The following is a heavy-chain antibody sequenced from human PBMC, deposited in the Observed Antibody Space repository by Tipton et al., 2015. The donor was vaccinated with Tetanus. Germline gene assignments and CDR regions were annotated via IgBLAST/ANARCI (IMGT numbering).Heavy chain of an antibody. D-gene: IGHD3-9*01. CDR1: GGSISSFY. V-gene: IGHV4-59*01. CDR3: ARGYNGYDILTAYPHYFDS. Sequence: TLSLTCTVSGGSISSFYWSWIRQSPGRGLEWIGYIYYTGNTNYNPSLKSRVTISADTTKKQFSLNLSSVTAADTAVYYCARGYNGYDILTAYPHYFDSWGQGTLVTVSS. CDR2: IYYTGNT. J-gene: IGHJ4*02.